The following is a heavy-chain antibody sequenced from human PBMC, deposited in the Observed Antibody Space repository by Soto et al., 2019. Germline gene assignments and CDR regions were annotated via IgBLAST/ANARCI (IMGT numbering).Heavy chain of an antibody. CDR3: ATRRDGYIS. V-gene: IGHV5-51*01. Sequence: GESLKISCKASGYRFTSYWSGWVRQMPGKGLEWMGITYPGDSDTRYSPSFQGQVTISADKSISTAYLQWSSLKASDNAMYYCATRRDGYISWGQGTLVTVSS. CDR1: GYRFTSYW. D-gene: IGHD5-12*01. J-gene: IGHJ5*02. CDR2: TYPGDSDT.